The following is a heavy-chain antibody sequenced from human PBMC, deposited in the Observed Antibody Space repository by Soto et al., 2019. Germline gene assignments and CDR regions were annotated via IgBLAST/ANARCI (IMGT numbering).Heavy chain of an antibody. V-gene: IGHV4-59*01. CDR1: GGSISSYY. J-gene: IGHJ4*02. Sequence: QMQLQESGPGLVKPSETLSLTCTVSGGSISSYYWSWIRQPPGKGLEWIGYIYYSGSTNYNPSLKSRVTISVDTSKNQFSLKLSSVTAADTAVYYCAAASGYPGNFDYWGQGTLVTVSS. D-gene: IGHD5-12*01. CDR2: IYYSGST. CDR3: AAASGYPGNFDY.